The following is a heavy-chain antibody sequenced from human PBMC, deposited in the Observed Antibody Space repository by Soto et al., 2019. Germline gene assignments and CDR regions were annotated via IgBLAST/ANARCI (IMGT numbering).Heavy chain of an antibody. D-gene: IGHD4-4*01. CDR2: INAGNGNT. CDR3: ARGLQWGYYYYGMDV. Sequence: ASVKVSCKASGYTFTSYAMHWVRQAPGQRLEWMGWINAGNGNTKYSQKFQGRVTITRDASASTAYMELSSLRSEDTAVYYCARGLQWGYYYYGMDVWGQGTTVTVSS. J-gene: IGHJ6*02. CDR1: GYTFTSYA. V-gene: IGHV1-3*01.